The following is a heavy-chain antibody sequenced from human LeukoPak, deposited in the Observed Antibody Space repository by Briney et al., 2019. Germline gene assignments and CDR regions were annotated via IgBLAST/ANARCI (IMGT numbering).Heavy chain of an antibody. CDR2: MNSNSGNT. Sequence: ASVKVSCKASGYTFTSYDINWVRQATGQGLEWMGWMNSNSGNTGYAQKFQGRVTMTRNTSISTAYMELSSLRSEDTAVYYCARDTYCSSTSCYGLTDAFDIWGQGTMVTVSS. V-gene: IGHV1-8*01. J-gene: IGHJ3*02. CDR3: ARDTYCSSTSCYGLTDAFDI. CDR1: GYTFTSYD. D-gene: IGHD2-2*01.